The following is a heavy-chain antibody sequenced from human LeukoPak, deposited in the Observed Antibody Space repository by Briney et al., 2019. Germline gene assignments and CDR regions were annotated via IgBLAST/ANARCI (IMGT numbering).Heavy chain of an antibody. D-gene: IGHD6-13*01. J-gene: IGHJ6*03. V-gene: IGHV4-61*02. CDR3: ARDGRIAAAGNPWYYYYMDV. CDR2: IYTSGST. Sequence: SSETLSLTCTVSGGSISSGSYCWSWIRQPAGKGLEWIGRIYTSGSTNYNPSLKSRVTISVDTSKNQFSLKLSSVTAEDTAVYYCARDGRIAAAGNPWYYYYMDVWGKGTTVTVSS. CDR1: GGSISSGSYC.